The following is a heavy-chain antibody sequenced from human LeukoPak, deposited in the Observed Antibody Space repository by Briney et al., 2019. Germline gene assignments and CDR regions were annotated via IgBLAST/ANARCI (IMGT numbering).Heavy chain of an antibody. CDR3: ARVGVGPHVLRYFDWSYGY. Sequence: GGSLRLSCAASGFTFSSYWMSWVRQAPGKGLEWVANIKQDGSEKYYVDSVKGRFTISRDNAKNSLYLQMNSLRAEDTAVYYCARVGVGPHVLRYFDWSYGYWGQGTLVTVSS. J-gene: IGHJ4*02. D-gene: IGHD3-9*01. CDR1: GFTFSSYW. V-gene: IGHV3-7*03. CDR2: IKQDGSEK.